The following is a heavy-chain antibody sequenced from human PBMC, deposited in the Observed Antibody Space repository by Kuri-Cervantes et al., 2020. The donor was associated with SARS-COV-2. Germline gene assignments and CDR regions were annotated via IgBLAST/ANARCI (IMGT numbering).Heavy chain of an antibody. Sequence: GGSLRLSCAASGFTFSSYAMSWVRQAPGKGLEWVSAISGSGGSTYYADSVKGRFTISRDNSKNTLYLQMNSLRAEDTAVYYCARDRLRFLEWLLLDAFDIWGQGTMVTVSS. CDR3: ARDRLRFLEWLLLDAFDI. D-gene: IGHD3-3*01. J-gene: IGHJ3*02. V-gene: IGHV3-23*01. CDR1: GFTFSSYA. CDR2: ISGSGGST.